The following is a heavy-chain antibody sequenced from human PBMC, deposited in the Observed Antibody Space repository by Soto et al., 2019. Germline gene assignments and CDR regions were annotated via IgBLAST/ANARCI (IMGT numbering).Heavy chain of an antibody. J-gene: IGHJ5*02. CDR2: IYYSGST. V-gene: IGHV4-31*03. Sequence: QVQLQESGPGLVKPSQTLSLTCTVSGGSISSGGYYWSWIRQHPGKGLEWIGYIYYSGSTYYNPSLMSRVTISVDTSKNQFSLKLSSVTAADTAVYYCARDLRLTGSNWFDPWGQGTLVTVSS. CDR1: GGSISSGGYY. D-gene: IGHD3-9*01. CDR3: ARDLRLTGSNWFDP.